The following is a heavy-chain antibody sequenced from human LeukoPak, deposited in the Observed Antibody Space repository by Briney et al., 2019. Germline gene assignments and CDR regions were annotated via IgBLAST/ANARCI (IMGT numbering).Heavy chain of an antibody. CDR2: IYYSGST. V-gene: IGHV4-38-2*01. J-gene: IGHJ4*02. Sequence: SETLSLTCAVSGYSITSGYYWGWIRQPPGKGLEWIASIYYSGSTYYNPSLKSRVNISVDTSKNQFSLKLSSVTAADTAVYYCARAGLNYYGSGRYPFAYWGQGTLVTVSS. CDR3: ARAGLNYYGSGRYPFAY. CDR1: GYSITSGYY. D-gene: IGHD3-10*01.